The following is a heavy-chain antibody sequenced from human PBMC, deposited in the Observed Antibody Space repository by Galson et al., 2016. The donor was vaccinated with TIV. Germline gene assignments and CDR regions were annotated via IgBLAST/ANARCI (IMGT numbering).Heavy chain of an antibody. CDR2: IKSNFDGGTT. V-gene: IGHV3-15*01. D-gene: IGHD2-15*01. Sequence: SLRLSCAASGFIFSNAWMSWVRQAPGKGLEWVGRIKSNFDGGTTDYAAPVKGRFTISRHDSKNTRFLQMNRLKTEDTAVYYCTTELGYCSGGYCYYFDYWGQGTLVTVSS. CDR1: GFIFSNAW. J-gene: IGHJ4*02. CDR3: TTELGYCSGGYCYYFDY.